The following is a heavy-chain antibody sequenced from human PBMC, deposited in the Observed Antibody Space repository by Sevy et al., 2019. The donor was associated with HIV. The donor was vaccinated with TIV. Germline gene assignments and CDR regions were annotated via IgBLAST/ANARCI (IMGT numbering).Heavy chain of an antibody. CDR2: ISGSGGST. J-gene: IGHJ5*02. Sequence: GGSLRLSCAASGFTFSSYAMSWVRQAPGKGLEWVSAISGSGGSTYYADSVKGRFTISRDNSKNTLYLQMNSLRAEDTAVYYCAKGGDYSPNEDWFDPWGQGTLVTVSS. D-gene: IGHD4-4*01. CDR3: AKGGDYSPNEDWFDP. CDR1: GFTFSSYA. V-gene: IGHV3-23*01.